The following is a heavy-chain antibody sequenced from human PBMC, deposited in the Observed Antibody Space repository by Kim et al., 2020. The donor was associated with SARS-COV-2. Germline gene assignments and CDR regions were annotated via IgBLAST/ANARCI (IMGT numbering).Heavy chain of an antibody. J-gene: IGHJ3*02. D-gene: IGHD1-7*01. CDR3: VRRIIGTTGPAFDN. Sequence: YSDAVQCRFTASRDHSKNTLYMQMNSLRAEDTATYYCVRRIIGTTGPAFDNWGQGTRVTVSS. V-gene: IGHV3-23*01.